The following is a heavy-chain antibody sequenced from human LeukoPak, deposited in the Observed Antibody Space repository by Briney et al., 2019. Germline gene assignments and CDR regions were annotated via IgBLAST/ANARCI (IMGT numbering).Heavy chain of an antibody. CDR3: ARHIDRDYGGNSGYYFDY. CDR2: IYHSGST. D-gene: IGHD4-23*01. CDR1: GGSISSGGYS. J-gene: IGHJ4*02. Sequence: SSETLSLTCAVSGGSISSGGYSWSWIRQPPGKGLEWIGYIYHSGSTYYNPSLKSRVTISVDRSKNQFSLKLSSVTAADTAVYYCARHIDRDYGGNSGYYFDYWGQGTLVTVSS. V-gene: IGHV4-30-2*01.